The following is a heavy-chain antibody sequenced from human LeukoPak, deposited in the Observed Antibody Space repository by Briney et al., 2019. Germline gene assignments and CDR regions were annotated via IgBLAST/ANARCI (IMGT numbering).Heavy chain of an antibody. CDR3: ARDSDNDYGDYGGPDAFDI. D-gene: IGHD4-17*01. J-gene: IGHJ3*02. CDR1: GGSISSHY. V-gene: IGHV4-59*11. Sequence: SETLSLTCTVSGGSISSHYWSWIRQPPGKGLEWIGYIYYSGGTNYNPSLKSRVTISVDTSKNQFSLKLSSVTAADTAVYYCARDSDNDYGDYGGPDAFDIWGQGTMVTVSS. CDR2: IYYSGGT.